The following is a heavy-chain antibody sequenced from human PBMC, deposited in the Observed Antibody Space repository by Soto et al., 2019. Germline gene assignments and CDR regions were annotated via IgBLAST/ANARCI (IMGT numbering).Heavy chain of an antibody. Sequence: QVHLVQSGAEVKKPGSSVKVSCKASGGSFSNYIFAWVRQAPGQGLEWMGGTIPMFATAQYAQKLQGRVKIHADEYTITVYMDLTRLTSDDTAVYYCARGLFGQQWLLGFDTWGQGTLVTVYS. CDR3: ARGLFGQQWLLGFDT. V-gene: IGHV1-69*01. J-gene: IGHJ4*02. CDR1: GGSFSNYI. D-gene: IGHD6-19*01. CDR2: TIPMFATA.